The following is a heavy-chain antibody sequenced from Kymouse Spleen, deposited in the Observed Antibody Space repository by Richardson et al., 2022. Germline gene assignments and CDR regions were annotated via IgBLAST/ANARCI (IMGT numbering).Heavy chain of an antibody. D-gene: IGHD3-9*01. V-gene: IGHV3-15*01. CDR3: TTLRYFDWLSFDY. CDR2: IKSKTDGGTT. CDR1: GFTFSNAW. Sequence: EVQLVESGGGLVKPGGSLRLSCAASGFTFSNAWMSWVRQAPGKGLEWVGRIKSKTDGGTTDYAAPVKGRFTISRDDSKNTLYLQMNSLKTEDTAVYYCTTLRYFDWLSFDYWGQGTLVTVSS. J-gene: IGHJ4*02.